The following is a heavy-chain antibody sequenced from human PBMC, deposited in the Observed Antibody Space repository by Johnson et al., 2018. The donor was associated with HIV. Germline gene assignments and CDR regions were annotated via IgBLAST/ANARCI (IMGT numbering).Heavy chain of an antibody. CDR3: ARDLGGGYSSSSYAFDI. Sequence: QVQLVESGGGVVRPGGSLRLSCAASGFTFDDYDMSWVRQAPGKGLEWVAVISYDGSNKYYADSVKGRFTISRDNSKNTLYLQMNSLRAEDTAVYYCARDLGGGYSSSSYAFDIWGQGTMVTVSS. CDR2: ISYDGSNK. V-gene: IGHV3-30*03. CDR1: GFTFDDYD. D-gene: IGHD6-6*01. J-gene: IGHJ3*02.